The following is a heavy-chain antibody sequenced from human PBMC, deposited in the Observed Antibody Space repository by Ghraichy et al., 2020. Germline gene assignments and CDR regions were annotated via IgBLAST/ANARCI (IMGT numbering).Heavy chain of an antibody. CDR3: AREGGGLLRHNGNAFDI. Sequence: ASVKVSCKASGYTFTSYYMHWVRQAPGQGLEWMGIINPSGGSTSYAQKFQGRVTMTRDTSTSTVYMELSSLRSEDTAVYYCAREGGGLLRHNGNAFDIWGQGTMVTVSS. CDR2: INPSGGST. V-gene: IGHV1-46*01. CDR1: GYTFTSYY. D-gene: IGHD2-15*01. J-gene: IGHJ3*02.